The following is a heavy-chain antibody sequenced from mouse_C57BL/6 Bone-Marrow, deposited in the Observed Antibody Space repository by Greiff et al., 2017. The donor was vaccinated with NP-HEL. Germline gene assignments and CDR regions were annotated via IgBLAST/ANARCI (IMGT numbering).Heavy chain of an antibody. CDR2: ISNLAYSI. Sequence: EVKLMESGGGLVQPGGSLKLSCAASGFTFSDYGMAWVRQAPRKGPEWVAFISNLAYSIYYADTVTGRFTISRENAKNTLYLEMSSLRSEDTAMYYCARRGHDYDFDYWGQGTTLTVSS. CDR3: ARRGHDYDFDY. D-gene: IGHD2-4*01. V-gene: IGHV5-15*01. CDR1: GFTFSDYG. J-gene: IGHJ2*01.